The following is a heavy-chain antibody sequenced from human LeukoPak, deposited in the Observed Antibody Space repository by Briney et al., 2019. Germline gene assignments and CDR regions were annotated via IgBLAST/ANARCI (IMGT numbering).Heavy chain of an antibody. D-gene: IGHD2-15*01. V-gene: IGHV1-46*01. CDR1: GYTFTSYY. J-gene: IGHJ4*02. CDR2: INPSGGST. CDR3: ARGYCSGGSCYSVGYFDY. Sequence: ASVKVSCKASGYTFTSYYMHWVRQAPGQGLEWMGIINPSGGSTSYAQKFQGRVTMTRDTSTSTVYMELSSLRSEDTAVYYCARGYCSGGSCYSVGYFDYWGQGTLVTSPQ.